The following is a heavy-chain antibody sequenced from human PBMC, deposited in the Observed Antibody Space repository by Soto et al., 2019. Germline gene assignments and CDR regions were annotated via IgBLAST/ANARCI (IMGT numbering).Heavy chain of an antibody. CDR1: GYAFTTYG. V-gene: IGHV1-18*01. D-gene: IGHD1-1*01. CDR2: ISAHNGNT. Sequence: QVHLVQSGAEVKKPGASVKVSCKGSGYAFTTYGITWVRQAPGQGLEWMGWISAHNGNTNYAQKLQGRVTVTRDTSTSTAYMDLRRLRSDDTAVYSCARGRYGDYWGQGALVTGYS. J-gene: IGHJ4*02. CDR3: ARGRYGDY.